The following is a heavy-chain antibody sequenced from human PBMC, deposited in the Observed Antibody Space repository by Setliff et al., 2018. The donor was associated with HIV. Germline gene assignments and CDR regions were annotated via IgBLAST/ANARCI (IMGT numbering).Heavy chain of an antibody. D-gene: IGHD2-15*01. Sequence: SVKVSCKTSGDTLSSYAITWVRQAPGQGLEWMGRIIPIFGTADYAQKFQGRVTLTADESTSIAYMELNSLRSEDTAVYYCARGIGHCSGGYCNWGQGTLVTAPQ. V-gene: IGHV1-69*13. CDR2: IIPIFGTA. J-gene: IGHJ4*02. CDR3: ARGIGHCSGGYCN. CDR1: GDTLSSYA.